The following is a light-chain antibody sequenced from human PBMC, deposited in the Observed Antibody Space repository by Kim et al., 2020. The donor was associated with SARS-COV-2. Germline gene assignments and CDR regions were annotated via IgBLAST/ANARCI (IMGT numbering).Light chain of an antibody. V-gene: IGKV3-20*01. Sequence: FSPGDSATLSCRASQSVSSSYLAWYQQKPGQAPRLLIYGASSRATGIPDRFSGSGSGTDFTLTISRLEPEDFAVYYCQQYGSSPYTFGQGTKLEI. CDR3: QQYGSSPYT. CDR1: QSVSSSY. CDR2: GAS. J-gene: IGKJ2*01.